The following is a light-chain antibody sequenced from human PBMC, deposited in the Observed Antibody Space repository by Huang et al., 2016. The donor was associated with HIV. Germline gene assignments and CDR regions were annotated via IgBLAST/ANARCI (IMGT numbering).Light chain of an antibody. Sequence: EIVMTQSPATLSVSPGERVTLSCRPNQSGSSNLAWYQQRPGQAPRLLIYSASTRATGIPARFSGSGSGTEFTLTISSLQSEDFAIYYCQQYNNWPPITFGQGARLEIK. CDR2: SAS. CDR1: QSGSSN. V-gene: IGKV3-15*01. CDR3: QQYNNWPPIT. J-gene: IGKJ5*01.